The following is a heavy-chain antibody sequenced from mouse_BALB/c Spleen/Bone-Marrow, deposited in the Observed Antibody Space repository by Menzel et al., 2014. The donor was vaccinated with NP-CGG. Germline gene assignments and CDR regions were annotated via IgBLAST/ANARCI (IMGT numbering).Heavy chain of an antibody. Sequence: DVKLQESGGGLVKPGGSLKLSCAASGFTFSSYAMSWVRQTPEKRLEWVASISSGGSTYYPDSVKGRFTISRDNARNILYLQMSSLRSEDTAMYYCARGGGWLLSFDYWGQGTTLTVSS. CDR1: GFTFSSYA. CDR2: ISSGGST. V-gene: IGHV5-6-5*01. D-gene: IGHD2-3*01. J-gene: IGHJ2*01. CDR3: ARGGGWLLSFDY.